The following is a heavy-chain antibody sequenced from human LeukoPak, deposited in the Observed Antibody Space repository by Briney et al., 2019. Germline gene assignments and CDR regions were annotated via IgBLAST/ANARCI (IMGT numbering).Heavy chain of an antibody. J-gene: IGHJ4*02. V-gene: IGHV5-51*01. CDR3: ARLRCSGGSCYPTDY. CDR2: INPANSDA. D-gene: IGHD2-15*01. CDR1: GYSFPNYW. Sequence: GESLKISCKGSGYSFPNYWIGWVRQMPAKGLECMGIINPANSDARYSPSFQGQVTISVDKPISHAYLQWSSLKTSDTAMYYCARLRCSGGSCYPTDYWGQGTLVTVST.